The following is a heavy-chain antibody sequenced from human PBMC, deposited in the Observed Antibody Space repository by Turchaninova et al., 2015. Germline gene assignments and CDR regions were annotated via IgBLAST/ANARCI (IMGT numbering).Heavy chain of an antibody. Sequence: QVELVQSGAEVKKPGASVKVSCKTSGSIFTNHYMHWVPQAPGQGLEWMGINTPSSGDTRYAQKFQGRVTMTSDTSTSTVYMELSSLRSEDTAVYYCARDLRLSDTAMVLFYFDYWGQGTLVTVSS. D-gene: IGHD5-18*01. J-gene: IGHJ4*02. CDR2: NTPSSGDT. CDR3: ARDLRLSDTAMVLFYFDY. CDR1: GSIFTNHY. V-gene: IGHV1-46*01.